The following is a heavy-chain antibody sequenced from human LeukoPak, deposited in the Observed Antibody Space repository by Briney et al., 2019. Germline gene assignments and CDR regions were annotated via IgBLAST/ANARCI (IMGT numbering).Heavy chain of an antibody. CDR3: ARARAAAGLTNYFDY. CDR1: GASIISYY. V-gene: IGHV4-59*01. CDR2: IYYSGST. Sequence: SETLSLTCTVSGASIISYYWSWIRQPPGKGLEWMGYIYYSGSTNYTPSLKSRVTISVDTSKNQFSLKLSSVTAADTAVYYCARARAAAGLTNYFDYWGQGTLVTVSS. D-gene: IGHD6-13*01. J-gene: IGHJ4*02.